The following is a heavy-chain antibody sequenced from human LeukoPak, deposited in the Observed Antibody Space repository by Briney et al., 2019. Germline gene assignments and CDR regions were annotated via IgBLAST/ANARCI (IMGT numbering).Heavy chain of an antibody. J-gene: IGHJ4*02. Sequence: SETLSLTCTVSGGSISSYYWSWIRQPAGKGLEWIGRIYTSGSTNYNPSLKSRVTMSVDTSKNQFSLKLSSVTAADTAVYYCARHTPGGDPLRFLSPWGQGTLVTVSS. D-gene: IGHD3-3*01. CDR3: ARHTPGGDPLRFLSP. V-gene: IGHV4-4*07. CDR2: IYTSGST. CDR1: GGSISSYY.